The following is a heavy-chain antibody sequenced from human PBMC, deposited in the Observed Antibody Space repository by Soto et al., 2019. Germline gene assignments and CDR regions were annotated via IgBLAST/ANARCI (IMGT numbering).Heavy chain of an antibody. V-gene: IGHV4-59*06. J-gene: IGHJ5*02. CDR1: GGSIHSYY. D-gene: IGHD3-10*01. Sequence: PSETLSLTCTVYGGSIHSYYWTWIRQPPGKGLEWIGYIYYSGSTYYNPSLKSRVTISVDTSKNQFSLKLSSVTAADTAVYYCARDRSYYGSAGWFDPWGQGTLVTVSS. CDR2: IYYSGST. CDR3: ARDRSYYGSAGWFDP.